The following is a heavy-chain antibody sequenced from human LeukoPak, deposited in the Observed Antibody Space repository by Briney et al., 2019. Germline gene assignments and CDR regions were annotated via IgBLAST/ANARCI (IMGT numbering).Heavy chain of an antibody. D-gene: IGHD6-13*01. CDR2: ISVYNGNT. CDR1: GYTFTTHG. Sequence: ASVKVSCKASGYTFTTHGISWVRQAPGQGLEWMGWISVYNGNTNYAQKFQGRVTMTTDTSTSTAYMEVRTLRFDDTAVYYCVRDIGTSPYLHDYWGQGALVTVSS. CDR3: VRDIGTSPYLHDY. J-gene: IGHJ4*02. V-gene: IGHV1-18*01.